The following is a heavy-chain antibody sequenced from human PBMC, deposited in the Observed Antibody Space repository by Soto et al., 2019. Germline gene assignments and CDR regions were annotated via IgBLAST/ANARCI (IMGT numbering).Heavy chain of an antibody. CDR1: GGTFSSYA. J-gene: IGHJ6*02. CDR2: IIPIFGTA. V-gene: IGHV1-69*01. CDR3: ARYCSGGSCYSGTYYYYYGMDV. Sequence: QVQLVQSGAEVKKPGSSVKVSCKASGGTFSSYAISWVRQAPGQGLEWMGGIIPIFGTANYAQKFQGRVTSTADESTSTAYMELSSLRSEDTAVYYCARYCSGGSCYSGTYYYYYGMDVWGQGTTVTVSS. D-gene: IGHD2-15*01.